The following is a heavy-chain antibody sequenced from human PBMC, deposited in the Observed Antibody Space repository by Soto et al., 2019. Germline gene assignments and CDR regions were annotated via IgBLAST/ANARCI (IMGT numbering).Heavy chain of an antibody. J-gene: IGHJ4*02. V-gene: IGHV3-NL1*01. CDR1: GFTFSGYG. CDR3: AAVDY. CDR2: IYSGGST. Sequence: QVQLVESGGGVVQSGRSLRLSCAASGFTFSGYGMHWVRQAPGKGLEWVSVIYSGGSTYYADSVKGRFTISRDNSKNTMYLQMNSLRAEDTAVYYCAAVDYWGQGTLLTVSS.